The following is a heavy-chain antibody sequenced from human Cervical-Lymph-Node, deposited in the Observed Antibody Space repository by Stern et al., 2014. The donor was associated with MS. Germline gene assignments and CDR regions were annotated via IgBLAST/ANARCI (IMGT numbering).Heavy chain of an antibody. CDR2: IKQDGSER. CDR1: GFSLSSYW. J-gene: IGHJ6*02. V-gene: IGHV3-7*01. Sequence: EVQLVESGGGLVQPGGSLRLSCAGSGFSLSSYWMSWVRQAPGKGPELVATIKQDGSERYYVDSVKGRFTISRDNSKNSVFLQMNSLRVDDTSVYYCARDCGSGSCYQTQYYYVVDVWGQGNTVIVSS. CDR3: ARDCGSGSCYQTQYYYVVDV. D-gene: IGHD2-15*01.